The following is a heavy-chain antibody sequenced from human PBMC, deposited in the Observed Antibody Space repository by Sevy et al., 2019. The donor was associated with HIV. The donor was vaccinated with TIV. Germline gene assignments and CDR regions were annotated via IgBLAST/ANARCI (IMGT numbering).Heavy chain of an antibody. D-gene: IGHD6-19*01. V-gene: IGHV3-30*04. Sequence: GGSLRLSCAASGFTFSSFAMHWVRQAPGKELDWVTFIAYEGTDNYYADSVKGRFTISRDKRKNTLDLQMNSLRPEDTAIYYCARDGVSSGWYRGYYFDYWGQGTLVTVSS. CDR2: IAYEGTDN. J-gene: IGHJ4*02. CDR1: GFTFSSFA. CDR3: ARDGVSSGWYRGYYFDY.